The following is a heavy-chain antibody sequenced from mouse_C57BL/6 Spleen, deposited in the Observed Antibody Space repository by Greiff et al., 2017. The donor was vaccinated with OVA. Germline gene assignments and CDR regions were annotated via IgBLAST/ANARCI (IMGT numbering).Heavy chain of an antibody. V-gene: IGHV1-55*01. CDR3: ARYLATVVARYFEV. CDR2: IYPGSGST. D-gene: IGHD1-1*01. Sequence: QVQLQQPGAELVKPGASVKMSCKASGYTFTSYWITWVKQRPGQGLEWIGDIYPGSGSTNYNEKFKSKATLTVDTSSSTAYMQLSSLTSEDSAVYYCARYLATVVARYFEVWGTGTTVTVSS. CDR1: GYTFTSYW. J-gene: IGHJ1*03.